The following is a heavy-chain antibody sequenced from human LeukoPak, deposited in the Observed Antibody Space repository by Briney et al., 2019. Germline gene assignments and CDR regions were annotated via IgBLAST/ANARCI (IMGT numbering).Heavy chain of an antibody. CDR3: ARGGSSSSLNHFAL. D-gene: IGHD6-13*01. Sequence: PSETLSLTCIVSGGSISSYYWSWIRQPPGEKLEWIGYIYYSGSTNYNPSLKSRVTMSVDRSKNQFSLNLSSVTTADTAVYYCARGGSSSSLNHFALWGQGTLVTVSS. V-gene: IGHV4-59*01. J-gene: IGHJ4*02. CDR1: GGSISSYY. CDR2: IYYSGST.